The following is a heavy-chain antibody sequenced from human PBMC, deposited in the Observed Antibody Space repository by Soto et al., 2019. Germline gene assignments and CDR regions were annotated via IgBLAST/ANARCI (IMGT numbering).Heavy chain of an antibody. CDR3: ARELEATGLYSSSPHYWFDP. J-gene: IGHJ5*02. Sequence: QVQLVQSGAEVKKPGSSVKVSCKASGGTFSSYTISWVRQAPGQGLEWMGRIIPILGIANYAQKFQGRVTITADKSTSTAYMELSSLRSEDTAVYYCARELEATGLYSSSPHYWFDPWGQGTLVTVSS. D-gene: IGHD6-6*01. V-gene: IGHV1-69*08. CDR2: IIPILGIA. CDR1: GGTFSSYT.